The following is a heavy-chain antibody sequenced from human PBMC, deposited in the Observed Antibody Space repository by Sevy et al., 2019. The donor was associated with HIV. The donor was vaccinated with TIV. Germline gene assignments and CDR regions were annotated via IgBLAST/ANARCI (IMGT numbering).Heavy chain of an antibody. Sequence: GRSLRLSCAASGFTFSSYGMHWVRQAPGKGLEWVANIRPDGNEIYYAESVRGRFTISRDNSKESLYLQMSNLRVEDTATYFCARRYFDLWGQGALVTVSS. CDR1: GFTFSSYG. J-gene: IGHJ4*02. V-gene: IGHV3-7*01. CDR3: ARRYFDL. CDR2: IRPDGNEI.